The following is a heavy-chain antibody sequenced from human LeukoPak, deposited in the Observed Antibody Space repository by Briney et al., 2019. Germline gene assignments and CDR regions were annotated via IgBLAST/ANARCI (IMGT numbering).Heavy chain of an antibody. CDR3: AREKAAAVHDY. CDR2: ISAYNGNT. Sequence: EASVKVSCKASGYTFTSYGISWVRQAPGQGLEWMGWISAYNGNTNYAQKLQGRVTMTTDTSTSTAYMELRSLRSDDTAVYHCAREKAAAVHDYWGQGTLVTVSS. J-gene: IGHJ4*02. V-gene: IGHV1-18*01. CDR1: GYTFTSYG. D-gene: IGHD6-13*01.